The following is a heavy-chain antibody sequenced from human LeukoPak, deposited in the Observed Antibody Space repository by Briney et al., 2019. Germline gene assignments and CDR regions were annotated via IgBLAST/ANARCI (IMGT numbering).Heavy chain of an antibody. J-gene: IGHJ4*02. D-gene: IGHD2-15*01. CDR3: ARRGGVVAAPFDY. CDR1: GGSISSSSSY. Sequence: PSETLSLTCTVSGGSISSSSSYLGWLRQPPGTGLEWIGSIYYSGNTYYNPSLKSRVTISVDTSKNQFSLKLSSVTAADTAVYYCARRGGVVAAPFDYWGQGTLVTVSS. V-gene: IGHV4-39*01. CDR2: IYYSGNT.